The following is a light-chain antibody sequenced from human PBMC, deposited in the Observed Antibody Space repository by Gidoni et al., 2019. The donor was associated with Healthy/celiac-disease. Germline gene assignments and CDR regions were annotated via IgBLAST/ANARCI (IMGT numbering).Light chain of an antibody. J-gene: IGKJ2*01. CDR1: QSISSY. CDR3: QQSYSTPMYT. V-gene: IGKV1-39*01. CDR2: AAS. Sequence: DIQMTQSPSSLSASVVDRVTITCRASQSISSYLNWYQQKPGKAHKLLIYAASSLQSGVPSRFSGSGSGTDFTLTISSLQPEDFATYYCQQSYSTPMYTFGQGTKLEIK.